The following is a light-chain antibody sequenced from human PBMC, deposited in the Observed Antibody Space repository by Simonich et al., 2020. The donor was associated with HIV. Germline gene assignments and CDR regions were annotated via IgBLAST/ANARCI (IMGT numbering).Light chain of an antibody. CDR3: QQYYSTPYT. Sequence: DIVMTQSPDSLAVSVGERATINCKSSQSVLYSSNNKNYLAWYQQKPGQPPKLLIYWASTRESGVPDRFSGSASGTDFTLTISSLQAEDVAVYYCQQYYSTPYTFGQGTKLEIK. CDR2: WAS. V-gene: IGKV4-1*01. CDR1: QSVLYSSNNKNY. J-gene: IGKJ2*01.